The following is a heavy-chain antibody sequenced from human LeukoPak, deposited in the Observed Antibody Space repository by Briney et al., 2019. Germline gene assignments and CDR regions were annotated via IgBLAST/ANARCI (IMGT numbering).Heavy chain of an antibody. J-gene: IGHJ5*02. CDR2: IYHSGST. CDR3: ASFPTGVQLERRPRFDP. D-gene: IGHD1-1*01. V-gene: IGHV4-4*02. Sequence: SGTLSLTCAVSGGSISSSNWWSWVRPPPGKGLEWIGEIYHSGSTNYNPSLKSRVTISVDKSKNQFSLKLSSVTAADTAVYYCASFPTGVQLERRPRFDPWGQGTLVTVSS. CDR1: GGSISSSNW.